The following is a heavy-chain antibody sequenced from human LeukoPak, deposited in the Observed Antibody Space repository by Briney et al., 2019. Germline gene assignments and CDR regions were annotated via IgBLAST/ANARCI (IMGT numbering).Heavy chain of an antibody. CDR1: GGSISSGGYY. CDR2: IYYSGST. Sequence: SETLSLTCTVPGGSISSGGYYWSWIRQHPGKGLEWIGYIYYSGSTYYNPSLKSRVTIPVDTSKNQFSLKLSSVTAADTAVYYCARAAYCSGGSCLDYWGQGTLVTVSS. J-gene: IGHJ4*02. CDR3: ARAAYCSGGSCLDY. D-gene: IGHD2-15*01. V-gene: IGHV4-31*03.